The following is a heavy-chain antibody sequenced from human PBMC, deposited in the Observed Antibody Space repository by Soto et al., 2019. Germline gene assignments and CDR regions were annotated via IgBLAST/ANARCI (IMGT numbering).Heavy chain of an antibody. CDR2: IIPIFGTA. CDR3: AREYSGRYYGDLGFDP. Sequence: QVQLVQSGAEVKKPGSSVKVSCKASGGTFSSYAISWVRQAPGQGLEWMGGIIPIFGTANYAQKFQGRVTITADESTRTAYMELSSLRSEDTAVYYCAREYSGRYYGDLGFDPWGQGTLVTVSS. D-gene: IGHD1-26*01. CDR1: GGTFSSYA. J-gene: IGHJ5*02. V-gene: IGHV1-69*01.